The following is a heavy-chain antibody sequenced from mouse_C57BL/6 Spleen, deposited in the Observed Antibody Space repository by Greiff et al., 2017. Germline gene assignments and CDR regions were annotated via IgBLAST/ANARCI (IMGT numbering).Heavy chain of an antibody. CDR2: IHPNSGST. D-gene: IGHD1-1*01. CDR3: ARDGDYGSSYEPYAMGY. Sequence: QVHVQQPGAELVKPGASVKLSCKASGYTFTSYWMHWVKQRPGQGLEWIGMIHPNSGSTNYTEKFKSKATVTVDKSSSTAYLQLSSLTSEDAAVYYCARDGDYGSSYEPYAMGYWGQGTSVTVSA. J-gene: IGHJ4*01. V-gene: IGHV1-64*01. CDR1: GYTFTSYW.